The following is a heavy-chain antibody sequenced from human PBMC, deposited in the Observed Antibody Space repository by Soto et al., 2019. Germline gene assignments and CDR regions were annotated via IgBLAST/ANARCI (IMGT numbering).Heavy chain of an antibody. CDR3: SYYYDSSGYYTGSAFDI. CDR1: GGTFSSYA. D-gene: IGHD3-22*01. CDR2: IIPIFGTA. J-gene: IGHJ3*02. V-gene: IGHV1-69*13. Sequence: SVKVSCKASGGTFSSYAISWVRQAPGQGLEWMGGIIPIFGTANYAQKFQGRVTITADESTSTAYMELSSLRSEDTAVYYCSYYYDSSGYYTGSAFDIWGQGTMVTVS.